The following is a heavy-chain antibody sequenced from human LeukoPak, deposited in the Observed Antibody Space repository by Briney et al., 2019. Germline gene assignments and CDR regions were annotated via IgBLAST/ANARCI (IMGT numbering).Heavy chain of an antibody. Sequence: GRSLRLSCAASGFTFDDYAMHWVRQAPGKGLEWVSGISWNSGSIGYADSVKGRFTISRDNAKNSLYLQMNSLRAEDTAVYYCARDAGSYEAPFDYWGQGTLVTVSS. D-gene: IGHD1-26*01. J-gene: IGHJ4*02. CDR3: ARDAGSYEAPFDY. CDR2: ISWNSGSI. CDR1: GFTFDDYA. V-gene: IGHV3-9*01.